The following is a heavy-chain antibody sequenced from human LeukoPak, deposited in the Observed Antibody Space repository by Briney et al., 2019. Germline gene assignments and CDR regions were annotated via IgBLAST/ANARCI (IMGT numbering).Heavy chain of an antibody. CDR2: SNPNSGDT. D-gene: IGHD2-15*01. V-gene: IGHV1-2*02. CDR3: ARGGDMQQRLAHQH. J-gene: IGHJ1*01. CDR1: GYTFTSYG. Sequence: GASVKVSCKASGYTFTSYGISWVRQAPGQGLEWMGWSNPNSGDTNYAKKFQGRVTMTRDTSISTAYMDLSRLTSHDTAVYYCARGGDMQQRLAHQHWGQGTLVTVSS.